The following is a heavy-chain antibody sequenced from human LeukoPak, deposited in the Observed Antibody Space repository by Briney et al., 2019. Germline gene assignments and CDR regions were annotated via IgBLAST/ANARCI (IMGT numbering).Heavy chain of an antibody. V-gene: IGHV4-39*07. CDR3: ARGVSGNPHFDY. D-gene: IGHD3-10*01. CDR2: IYYSGST. CDR1: GGSISSSSYY. Sequence: SETLSLTCTVSGGSISSSSYYWGWIRQPPGKGLEWIGSIYYSGSTYYNPSLKSRVTISVDTSKNQFSLKLSSVTAADTAVYYCARGVSGNPHFDYWGQGTLVTVSS. J-gene: IGHJ4*02.